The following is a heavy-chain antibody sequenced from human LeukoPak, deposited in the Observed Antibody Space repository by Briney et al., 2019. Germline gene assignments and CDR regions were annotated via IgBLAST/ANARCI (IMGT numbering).Heavy chain of an antibody. CDR1: GYSVSSGYY. Sequence: ASETLSLTCTVSGYSVSSGYYWSWIRQPPGKGLEWIGSIYHSGSTYYNPSLKSRVTISVDTSKNQFSLKLSSVTAADTAVYYCASPLVARAGFDYWGQGTLVTVSS. D-gene: IGHD2-15*01. CDR3: ASPLVARAGFDY. CDR2: IYHSGST. V-gene: IGHV4-38-2*02. J-gene: IGHJ4*02.